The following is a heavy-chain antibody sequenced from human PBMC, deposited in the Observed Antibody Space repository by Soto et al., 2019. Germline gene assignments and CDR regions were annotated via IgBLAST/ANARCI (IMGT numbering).Heavy chain of an antibody. J-gene: IGHJ4*02. CDR2: INHSGST. V-gene: IGHV4-34*01. CDR1: GGSFSGYY. CDR3: VKEGESGSYSGC. D-gene: IGHD1-26*01. Sequence: NPSETLSLTCAVYGGSFSGYYWSWIRQPPGKGLEWIGEINHSGSTNYNPSLKSRVTISVDTSKNQFSLKLSSVTAADTAVYYCVKEGESGSYSGCWGRGTLVTVSS.